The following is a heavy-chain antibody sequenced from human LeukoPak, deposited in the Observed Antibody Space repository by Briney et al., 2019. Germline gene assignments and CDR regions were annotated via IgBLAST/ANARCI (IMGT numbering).Heavy chain of an antibody. D-gene: IGHD2-2*01. CDR2: LRAGGPYGTEK. Sequence: PGGSLRLSCAAPGFNFNTFIMHWVRQAPGKGLEWVTFLRAGGPYGTEKFYADSVKGRFTISTDNSKNTLYLQMNSLRAEDTAVYYCAKDFPPLGYCSSTSCQGGYFQHWGQGTLVTVSS. V-gene: IGHV3-30*02. CDR1: GFNFNTFI. CDR3: AKDFPPLGYCSSTSCQGGYFQH. J-gene: IGHJ1*01.